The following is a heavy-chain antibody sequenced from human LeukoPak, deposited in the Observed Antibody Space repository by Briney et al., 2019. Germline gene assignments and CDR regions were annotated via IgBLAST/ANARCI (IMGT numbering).Heavy chain of an antibody. Sequence: GGSLRLSCAASGFTFSNAWMSWVRQAPGKGLEWVGRIKGKTDGGTTDYAAPVKGRFTISRDDSKNTLYLQMNSLKTEDAAVYYCTTDRGGWYSGGPYWGQGTLVTVSS. D-gene: IGHD6-19*01. CDR2: IKGKTDGGTT. CDR1: GFTFSNAW. V-gene: IGHV3-15*01. CDR3: TTDRGGWYSGGPY. J-gene: IGHJ4*02.